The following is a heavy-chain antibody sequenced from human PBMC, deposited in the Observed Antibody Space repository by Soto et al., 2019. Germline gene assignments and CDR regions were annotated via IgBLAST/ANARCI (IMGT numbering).Heavy chain of an antibody. D-gene: IGHD3-10*01. CDR1: GITFSDCY. CDR2: MSSSGGSI. CDR3: ARVRFGQWGYAMDD. J-gene: IGHJ6*02. V-gene: IGHV3-11*01. Sequence: QVQLVESGGGLVKPGGSLRLSCAASGITFSDCYMNWIRQAPGKGLEWVSYMSSSGGSINYAGSVRGRFTVSRDNAKNSLYLQMNSLRAEDTAMYYCARVRFGQWGYAMDDWGQGTTVTVSS.